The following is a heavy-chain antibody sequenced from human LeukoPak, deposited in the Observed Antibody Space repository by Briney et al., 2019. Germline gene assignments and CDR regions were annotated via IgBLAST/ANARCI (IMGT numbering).Heavy chain of an antibody. CDR3: ARAGAYCGGDCYSADY. CDR1: GYTFTSYG. J-gene: IGHJ4*02. CDR2: ISAYNGNT. V-gene: IGHV1-18*01. Sequence: ASVKVSCKASGYTFTSYGISWVRQAPGQGLEWMGWISAYNGNTNYARKLQGRVTMTTDTSTSTAYMELRSLRSDDTAVYYCARAGAYCGGDCYSADYWGQGTLVTVSS. D-gene: IGHD2-21*02.